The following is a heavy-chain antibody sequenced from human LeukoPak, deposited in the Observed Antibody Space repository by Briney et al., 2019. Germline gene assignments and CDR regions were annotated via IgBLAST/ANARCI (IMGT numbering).Heavy chain of an antibody. J-gene: IGHJ4*02. Sequence: ASVKVSCKASGYTFTSYYMHWVRQAPGQGLEWMGGIIPIFGTANYAQKFQGRVTITADKSTSTAYMELSSLRSEDTAVYYCARLSIAVAGTEDYWGQGTLVTVSS. D-gene: IGHD6-19*01. CDR3: ARLSIAVAGTEDY. CDR1: GYTFTSYY. CDR2: IIPIFGTA. V-gene: IGHV1-69*06.